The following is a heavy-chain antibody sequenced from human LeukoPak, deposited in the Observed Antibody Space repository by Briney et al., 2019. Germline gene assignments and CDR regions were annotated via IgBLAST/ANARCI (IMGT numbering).Heavy chain of an antibody. D-gene: IGHD6-6*01. CDR2: IYYSGNT. V-gene: IGHV4-39*01. Sequence: SSETLSLTCTVSGGSISSSSYYWGWIRQPPGKGLEWIGSIYYSGNTYYNPSLKSRVTISVDTSKNQFSLKLSSVTAADTAVYYCASQISSFDYWGQGTLVTVSS. J-gene: IGHJ4*02. CDR1: GGSISSSSYY. CDR3: ASQISSFDY.